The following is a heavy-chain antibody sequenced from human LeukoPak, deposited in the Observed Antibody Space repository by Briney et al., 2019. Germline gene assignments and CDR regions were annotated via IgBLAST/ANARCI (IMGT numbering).Heavy chain of an antibody. CDR2: IYYSGST. Sequence: SEALSLTCTVSGGSISSYYWSWIRQPPGKGLEWIGYIYYSGSTNYNPSLKSRVTISVDTSKNQFSLKLSSVTAADTAVYYCAREIIVGATYDYWGQGTLVTVSS. D-gene: IGHD1-26*01. J-gene: IGHJ4*02. CDR1: GGSISSYY. CDR3: AREIIVGATYDY. V-gene: IGHV4-59*01.